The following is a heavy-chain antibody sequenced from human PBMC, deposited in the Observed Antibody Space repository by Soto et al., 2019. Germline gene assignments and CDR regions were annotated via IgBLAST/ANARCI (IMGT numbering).Heavy chain of an antibody. V-gene: IGHV3-21*01. D-gene: IGHD3-22*01. J-gene: IGHJ1*01. CDR1: GFTFSSYS. Sequence: GGSLRLSCAASGFTFSSYSMNWVRQAPGKGLEWVSSISSSSSYIYYADSVKGRFTISRDNAKNSLYLQMNSLRAEDTALYYCARDTYYYDSSGYYSPPLEYFQHWGQGTLVTVSS. CDR3: ARDTYYYDSSGYYSPPLEYFQH. CDR2: ISSSSSYI.